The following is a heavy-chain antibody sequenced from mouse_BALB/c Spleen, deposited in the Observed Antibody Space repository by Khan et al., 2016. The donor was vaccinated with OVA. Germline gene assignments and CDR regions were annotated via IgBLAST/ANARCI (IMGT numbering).Heavy chain of an antibody. CDR3: ARAYYGNYREAMDY. Sequence: QVQLKESGPGLVAPSQSLSITCTVSGFSLTGYGVNWVRQPPGKGLEWLGMIWGDGTTDYNSALNSRLSISKDNSKSQVFLKMTSLQTDDTARYYCARAYYGNYREAMDYWGQGTSVTVSS. J-gene: IGHJ4*01. CDR2: IWGDGTT. CDR1: GFSLTGYG. V-gene: IGHV2-6-7*01. D-gene: IGHD2-10*01.